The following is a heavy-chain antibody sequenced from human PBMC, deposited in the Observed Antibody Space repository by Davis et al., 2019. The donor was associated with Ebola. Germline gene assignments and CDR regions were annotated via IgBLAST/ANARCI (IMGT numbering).Heavy chain of an antibody. V-gene: IGHV1-69*13. CDR1: GGTFSSYA. CDR2: IIPIFGTA. D-gene: IGHD5-24*01. CDR3: ADGYNYTDYYYYGMDV. Sequence: SVKVSCKASGGTFSSYAISWLRQAPGQGLEWMGWIIPIFGTANYAQKFQGRVTITADESTSTAYMELSSLRSEDTAVYYCADGYNYTDYYYYGMDVWGQGTTVTVSS. J-gene: IGHJ6*02.